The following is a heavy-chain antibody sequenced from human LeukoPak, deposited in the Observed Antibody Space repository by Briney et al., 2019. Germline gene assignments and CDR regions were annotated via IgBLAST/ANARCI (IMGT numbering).Heavy chain of an antibody. CDR2: IRYDGSNK. CDR1: GFTFNTYA. CDR3: AKDGGSAWGEGIYYFDY. D-gene: IGHD6-19*01. V-gene: IGHV3-30*02. Sequence: GGSLRLSCAASGFTFNTYAIHWVRQAPGKGLEWVAFIRYDGSNKYYADSVKGRFTISRDNSKNTLYLQMNSLRPEDTAVYYCAKDGGSAWGEGIYYFDYWGQGTLVTVSS. J-gene: IGHJ4*02.